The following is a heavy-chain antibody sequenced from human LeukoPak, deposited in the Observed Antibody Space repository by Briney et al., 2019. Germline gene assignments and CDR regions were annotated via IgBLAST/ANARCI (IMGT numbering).Heavy chain of an antibody. V-gene: IGHV3-33*01. D-gene: IGHD3-10*01. CDR3: ARAKGTSYYGSGSYYDY. Sequence: GGSLRLSCAASGFTFSSYGMHWVRQAPGKGLEWVAVIWYDGSNKYYADSVKGRFTISRDNSKNTLYLQMNSLRAEDTAVCYCARAKGTSYYGSGSYYDYWGQGTLVTVSS. J-gene: IGHJ4*02. CDR2: IWYDGSNK. CDR1: GFTFSSYG.